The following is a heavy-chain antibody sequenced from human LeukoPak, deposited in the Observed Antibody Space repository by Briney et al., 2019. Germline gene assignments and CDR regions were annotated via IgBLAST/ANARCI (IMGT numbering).Heavy chain of an antibody. CDR1: GFSVSNNY. D-gene: IGHD3-10*01. J-gene: IGHJ4*02. Sequence: PGGSLRLSCAASGFSVSNNYMSWVRQAPGKGLEWVSLIYSGGDKRYAASVKGRFTISRDNSKNTLYLQMDSLRAEDTAVYFCARGGPGVFAYWGQGTLVTVSS. V-gene: IGHV3-53*01. CDR3: ARGGPGVFAY. CDR2: IYSGGDK.